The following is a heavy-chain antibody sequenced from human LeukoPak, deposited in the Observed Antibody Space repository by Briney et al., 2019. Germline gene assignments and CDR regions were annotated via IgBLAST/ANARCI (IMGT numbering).Heavy chain of an antibody. V-gene: IGHV1-18*04. CDR1: GYTFTGYH. J-gene: IGHJ4*02. CDR3: AREGSSWTDY. Sequence: ASVKVSCKTSGYTFTGYHMHWVRQAPGQGLEWMGGIIPIFGTANYAQKLQGRVTMTTDTSTSTAYTELRSLRSDDTAVYYCAREGSSWTDYWGQGTLVTVSS. CDR2: IIPIFGTA. D-gene: IGHD6-13*01.